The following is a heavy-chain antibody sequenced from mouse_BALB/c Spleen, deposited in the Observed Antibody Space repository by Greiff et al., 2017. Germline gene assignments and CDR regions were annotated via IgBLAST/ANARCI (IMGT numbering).Heavy chain of an antibody. D-gene: IGHD2-1*01. Sequence: VQLQQSGAELVKPGASVKLSCKASGYTFTSYYMYWVKQRPGQGLEWIGEINPSNGGTNFNEKFKSKATLTVDKSSSTAYMQLSSLTSEDSAVYYCTRRLLGGFAYWGQGTLVTVSA. V-gene: IGHV1S81*02. CDR2: INPSNGGT. CDR3: TRRLLGGFAY. CDR1: GYTFTSYY. J-gene: IGHJ3*01.